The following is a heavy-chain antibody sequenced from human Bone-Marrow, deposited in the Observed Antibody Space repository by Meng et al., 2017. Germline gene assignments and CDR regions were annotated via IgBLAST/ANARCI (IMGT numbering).Heavy chain of an antibody. V-gene: IGHV1-2*06. J-gene: IGHJ4*02. Sequence: QWQVMPYVPGVKKAGAAVKLSCKASGYAFAAYWIQWGRQAPGQGLEWMGRIDPKSDNTHYAQKFPGRVTMTRDTSISTAYMELSGLRSDDTAVYYCARDEDISAAGYLLGDFWGQGTLVTVSS. D-gene: IGHD6-13*01. CDR3: ARDEDISAAGYLLGDF. CDR1: GYAFAAYW. CDR2: IDPKSDNT.